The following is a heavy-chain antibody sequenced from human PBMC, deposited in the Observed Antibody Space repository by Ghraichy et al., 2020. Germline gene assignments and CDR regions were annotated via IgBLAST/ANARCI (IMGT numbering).Heavy chain of an antibody. J-gene: IGHJ4*02. CDR1: GFTFSSYA. Sequence: LSLTCAASGFTFSSYAMTWVRQAPGKGLEWVSFISGSGGSTYYADSVKGRFTLSRDNSKNTLYLQMNSLRAEDTAVYYCAKDGSGSFYQNYFDYWGQGTLVTVSS. CDR2: ISGSGGST. CDR3: AKDGSGSFYQNYFDY. V-gene: IGHV3-23*01. D-gene: IGHD3-10*01.